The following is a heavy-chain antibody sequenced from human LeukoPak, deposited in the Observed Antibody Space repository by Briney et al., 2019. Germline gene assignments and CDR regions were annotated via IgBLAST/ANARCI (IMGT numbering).Heavy chain of an antibody. V-gene: IGHV3-21*01. D-gene: IGHD3-3*01. J-gene: IGHJ6*03. CDR2: IFPSGGEI. CDR1: GFTFSTFA. CDR3: ASTYSSGMVILSPYFYYMDV. Sequence: GGSLRLSCEASGFTFSTFAMIWVRQPPGKGLEWVSSIFPSGGEIHYADSVRGRFTISRDNAKNSVYLQMNSLRAEDTAVYYCASTYSSGMVILSPYFYYMDVWGKGTTVTVSS.